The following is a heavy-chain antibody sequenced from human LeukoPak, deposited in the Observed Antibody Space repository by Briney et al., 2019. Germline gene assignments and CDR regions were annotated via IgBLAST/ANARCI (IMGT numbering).Heavy chain of an antibody. D-gene: IGHD5-18*01. CDR3: ARTAYTYGYRLLFDY. V-gene: IGHV4-39*01. CDR1: GGSISSSSYY. CDR2: IYYSGST. J-gene: IGHJ4*02. Sequence: SETLSLTCTVSGGSISSSSYYWGWIRQPPGKGLVWIGSIYYSGSTYDNPSLKSRVTISVDTSKNQFSLKLSSVTAADTAVYYCARTAYTYGYRLLFDYWGQGTLVTVSS.